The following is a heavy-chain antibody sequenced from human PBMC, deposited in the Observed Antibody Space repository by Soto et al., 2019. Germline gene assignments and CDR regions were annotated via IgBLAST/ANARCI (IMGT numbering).Heavy chain of an antibody. CDR3: ESEGIVLMVYDTDY. Sequence: GASLRLSCAASGFTFSSYGMHWVRQAPGKGLEWVAVIWYDGSNKYYADSVKGRFTISRDNSKNTLYLQMNSLRAEDTAPYYCESEGIVLMVYDTDYWGQGTLVTGSS. CDR1: GFTFSSYG. CDR2: IWYDGSNK. D-gene: IGHD2-8*01. J-gene: IGHJ4*02. V-gene: IGHV3-33*01.